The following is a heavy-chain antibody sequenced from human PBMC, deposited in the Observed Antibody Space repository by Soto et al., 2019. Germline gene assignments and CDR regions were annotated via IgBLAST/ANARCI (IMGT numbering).Heavy chain of an antibody. CDR3: ARSQGSRTSLEIYYYYYYGMDV. CDR2: IIPISGTA. CDR1: GGTFSSYA. Sequence: QVQLGQSGAEVKKPGSSVKVSCKASGGTFSSYAISWVRQAPGQGIEWMGGIIPISGTANYAQKFQGRVTITADESTSTAYMELSSLRSEDTAVYYCARSQGSRTSLEIYYYYYYGMDVWGQGTTVTFSS. J-gene: IGHJ6*02. V-gene: IGHV1-69*01. D-gene: IGHD2-2*01.